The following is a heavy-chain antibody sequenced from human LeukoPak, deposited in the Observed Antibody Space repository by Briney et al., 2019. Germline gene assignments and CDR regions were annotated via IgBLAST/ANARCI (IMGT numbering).Heavy chain of an antibody. CDR2: ISSSSSYI. D-gene: IGHD1-26*01. Sequence: GGSLRLSCAASGFTFSSYSMNWVRQAPGKGLEWVSSISSSSSYIYYADSVKGRFTISRDNSKNTLYLQMNSLRAEDTAVYYCAREVGATISGYYYMDVWGKGTTVTVSS. V-gene: IGHV3-21*01. J-gene: IGHJ6*03. CDR3: AREVGATISGYYYMDV. CDR1: GFTFSSYS.